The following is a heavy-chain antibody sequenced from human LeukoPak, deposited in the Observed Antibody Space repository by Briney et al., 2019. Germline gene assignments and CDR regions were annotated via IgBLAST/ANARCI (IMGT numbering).Heavy chain of an antibody. CDR1: GGSISSYY. D-gene: IGHD3-10*01. Sequence: SETLSLTCTVSGGSISSYYWSWIRQPPGKGLEWIGYIYYSGSTNYNPSLKSRVTISVDTSKNQFSLELSSVTAADTAVYYCARGLGFGANWFDPWGQGTLVTVSS. V-gene: IGHV4-59*01. CDR3: ARGLGFGANWFDP. CDR2: IYYSGST. J-gene: IGHJ5*02.